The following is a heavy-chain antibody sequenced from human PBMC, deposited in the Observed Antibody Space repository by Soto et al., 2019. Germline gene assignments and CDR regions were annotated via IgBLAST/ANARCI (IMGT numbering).Heavy chain of an antibody. D-gene: IGHD1-26*01. CDR1: GGTFSSYS. CDR2: IIPIFGRA. J-gene: IGHJ3*01. V-gene: IGHV1-69*01. CDR3: ARDSKYYYA. Sequence: PVKVDCRAAGGTFSSYSIRWVRQEPGQGLEWMGGIIPIFGRANYAQKFQGRVTITADESTSTAYMELSSLRSEVTAVYYCARDSKYYYAWGQGTMVTVSS.